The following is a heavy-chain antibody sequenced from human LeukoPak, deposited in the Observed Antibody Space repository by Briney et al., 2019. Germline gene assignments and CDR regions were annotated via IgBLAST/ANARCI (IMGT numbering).Heavy chain of an antibody. V-gene: IGHV3-11*05. D-gene: IGHD2-2*01. CDR1: GFIFSDYY. CDR3: ARDRSSSSWFDY. Sequence: GGSLRLSCAASGFIFSDYYMSWLRQVPGKGAEWVSYISGSSSYTNYADSVKGRFTISRDNAKNSLYLQMNSLRAEDTAVYYCARDRSSSSWFDYWGQGTLVTVSS. J-gene: IGHJ4*02. CDR2: ISGSSSYT.